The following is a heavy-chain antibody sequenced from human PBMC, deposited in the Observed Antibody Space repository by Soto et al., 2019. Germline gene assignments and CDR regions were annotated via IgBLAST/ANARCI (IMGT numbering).Heavy chain of an antibody. V-gene: IGHV3-23*01. D-gene: IGHD3-16*01. CDR1: GFPFSDYG. CDR3: VKALYIWGVTGDY. CDR2: ITAGNGDT. Sequence: EVHLLESGGGLVQPGGSLRLACAASGFPFSDYGVSWVRQTPGKGLQWVSLITAGNGDTYYADSVKGRSTISRDNSKNTLYLQMNNLRVEDSATYYCVKALYIWGVTGDYWGQGALVTVAS. J-gene: IGHJ4*02.